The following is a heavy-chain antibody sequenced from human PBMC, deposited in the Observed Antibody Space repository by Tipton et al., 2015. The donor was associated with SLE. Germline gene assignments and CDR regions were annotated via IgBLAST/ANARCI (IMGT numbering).Heavy chain of an antibody. Sequence: TLSLTCTVSGDSMSSGGYYWSWIRQHPGKGLEWIGYIYYTGNTFYNPSLESRVIISVDTSKNQFSLKLTSVTAADTAVYYCARVLQGAMVPYYFDYWGQGTLVTVSS. D-gene: IGHD5-18*01. J-gene: IGHJ4*02. V-gene: IGHV4-31*03. CDR1: GDSMSSGGYY. CDR2: IYYTGNT. CDR3: ARVLQGAMVPYYFDY.